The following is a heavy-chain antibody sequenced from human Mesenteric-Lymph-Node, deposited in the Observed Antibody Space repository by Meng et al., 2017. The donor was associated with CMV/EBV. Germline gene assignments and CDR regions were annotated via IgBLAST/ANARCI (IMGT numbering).Heavy chain of an antibody. J-gene: IGHJ4*02. CDR2: ISWNSDSI. V-gene: IGHV3-9*01. Sequence: GGSLRLSCAASGFTFSSYSMNWVRQTPGRGLEWVSGISWNSDSIIYADSVKGRFTISRDNTKNSLYLEMNSLRAEDTALYYCAKGLYATGWYAFDFWGQGTVVTVSS. D-gene: IGHD6-19*01. CDR3: AKGLYATGWYAFDF. CDR1: GFTFSSYS.